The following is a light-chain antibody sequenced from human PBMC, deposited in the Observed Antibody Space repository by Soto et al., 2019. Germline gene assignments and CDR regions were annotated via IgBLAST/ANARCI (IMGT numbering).Light chain of an antibody. CDR2: ATS. V-gene: IGKV3-20*01. J-gene: IGKJ4*01. Sequence: LVLTQSPGTLSVSPGETAALSCRASQIGSGNYLSWYQQKPGQAPRLLIYATSTRAPGIPDMLSGSGSATDFTLIINRLEPEDSTVYFCQHFGYPQWTFGRGTKVEL. CDR3: QHFGYPQWT. CDR1: QIGSGNY.